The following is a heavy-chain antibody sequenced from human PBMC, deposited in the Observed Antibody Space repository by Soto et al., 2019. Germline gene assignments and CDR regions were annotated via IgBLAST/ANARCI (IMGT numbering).Heavy chain of an antibody. Sequence: EVQVLESGGGLVQPGGSLRLSCAASGFTFSNYGMNWFRQAPGKGLEWVSGIRSDGDTTYNPHSVKGRFTVSRDTFKNTVDLQRNSLRVEDSAVYYCAKGKGAGATPDGANCWGQGTLGTVSS. CDR2: IRSDGDTT. D-gene: IGHD1-26*01. CDR3: AKGKGAGATPDGANC. V-gene: IGHV3-23*01. CDR1: GFTFSNYG. J-gene: IGHJ4*02.